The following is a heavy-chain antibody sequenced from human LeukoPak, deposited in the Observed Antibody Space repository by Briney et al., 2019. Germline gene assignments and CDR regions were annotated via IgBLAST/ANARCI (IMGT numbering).Heavy chain of an antibody. D-gene: IGHD5-12*01. CDR3: AKDGGVATITHFDY. J-gene: IGHJ4*02. CDR2: ISGSGGST. Sequence: GGSLRLSCAASGFTFSSYGMSWVRQAPGKGLEWVSAISGSGGSTYYADSVKGRFTISRDNSKNTLYLQMNSLRAEDTAVYYCAKDGGVATITHFDYWGQGTLVTVSS. CDR1: GFTFSSYG. V-gene: IGHV3-23*01.